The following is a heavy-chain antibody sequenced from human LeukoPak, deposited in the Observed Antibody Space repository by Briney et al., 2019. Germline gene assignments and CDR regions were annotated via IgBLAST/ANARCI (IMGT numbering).Heavy chain of an antibody. J-gene: IGHJ4*02. CDR2: ISAYNGNT. CDR1: GYTFTSYG. D-gene: IGHD3-22*01. Sequence: ASVKVSCKASGYTFTSYGISWVRQAPGQGLEWMGWISAYNGNTNYAQKLQGRVTMTTDTSTSTAYMELRSLRSDDTAVYYCARGSHYYDSSGYYKDWGQGTLVTVSS. CDR3: ARGSHYYDSSGYYKD. V-gene: IGHV1-18*01.